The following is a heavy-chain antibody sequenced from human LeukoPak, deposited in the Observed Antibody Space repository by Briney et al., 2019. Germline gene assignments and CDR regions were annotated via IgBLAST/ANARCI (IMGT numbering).Heavy chain of an antibody. CDR1: GFTFSSCG. CDR3: ARRSRWKYFSGGSCPPIYGMDV. D-gene: IGHD2-15*01. V-gene: IGHV3-33*01. J-gene: IGHJ6*02. CDR2: IWYDGSNK. Sequence: GGSLRLSCAASGFTFSSCGMHWVRQAPGKGLEWVAVIWYDGSNKYYADSVKGRFTISRDSSKNTLYLQMNSLRAEDTAVYYCARRSRWKYFSGGSCPPIYGMDVWGQGTTVTVSS.